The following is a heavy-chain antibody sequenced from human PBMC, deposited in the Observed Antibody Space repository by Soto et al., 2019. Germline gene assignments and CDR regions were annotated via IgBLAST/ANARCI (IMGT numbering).Heavy chain of an antibody. V-gene: IGHV5-51*01. J-gene: IGHJ6*02. CDR2: IYPGDSDT. Sequence: GESLKISCKGSGYSFTIYWIGWVRQMPGKGLEWMGIIYPGDSDTRYSPSFQGQVTISADKSISTAYLQWSSLKASDTAMYYCARHAEDDYYYYGMDVWGQGTTVTVSS. CDR1: GYSFTIYW. CDR3: ARHAEDDYYYYGMDV.